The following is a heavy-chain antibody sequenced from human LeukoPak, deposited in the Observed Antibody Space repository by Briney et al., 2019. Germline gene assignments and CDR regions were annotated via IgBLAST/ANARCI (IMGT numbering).Heavy chain of an antibody. CDR2: ISYDGSNK. V-gene: IGHV3-30*03. CDR3: ARDRPVEYSSSSLDY. D-gene: IGHD6-6*01. CDR1: GFTFSSYW. Sequence: GGSLRLSCAASGFTFSSYWMHWVRQAPGKGLEWVAVISYDGSNKYYADSVKGRFTISRDNSKNTLYLQMNSLRAEDTAVYYCARDRPVEYSSSSLDYWGQGTLVTVSS. J-gene: IGHJ4*02.